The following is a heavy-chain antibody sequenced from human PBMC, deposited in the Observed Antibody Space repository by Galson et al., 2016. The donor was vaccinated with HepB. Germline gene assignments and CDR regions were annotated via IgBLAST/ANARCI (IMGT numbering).Heavy chain of an antibody. CDR3: VRYPYGGNGA. J-gene: IGHJ5*02. CDR1: GFTFSSYW. V-gene: IGHV3-74*01. CDR2: VNSDGSGT. Sequence: SLRLSCAASGFTFSSYWMHWVRQAPGKGLVWVSRVNSDGSGTGYADSVKGRFTISRDNAKNMLFLQMNSLKVEDTAVYYCVRYPYGGNGAWGQGTLVTVSS. D-gene: IGHD4-23*01.